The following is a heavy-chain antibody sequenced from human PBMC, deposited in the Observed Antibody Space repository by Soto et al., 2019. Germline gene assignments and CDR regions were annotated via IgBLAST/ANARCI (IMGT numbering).Heavy chain of an antibody. V-gene: IGHV4-4*07. CDR1: GGSINTYY. J-gene: IGHJ4*02. CDR2: IYSSGAT. CDR3: AREHKVVNDFEF. D-gene: IGHD2-15*01. Sequence: QVQLQESGPGLVKPSETLSLSYIVSGGSINTYYWNWIRQPAGKGLEWIGRIYSSGATNYNPSLKSRVTMSVDTSENHFSLRLSSVTPADTAVYYCAREHKVVNDFEFWGQGILVTVSS.